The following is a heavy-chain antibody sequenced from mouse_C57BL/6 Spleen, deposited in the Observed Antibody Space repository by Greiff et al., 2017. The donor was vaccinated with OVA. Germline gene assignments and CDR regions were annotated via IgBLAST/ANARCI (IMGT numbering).Heavy chain of an antibody. CDR2: IDPSDSYT. CDR1: GYTFTSYW. CDR3: ARRCYGSGRYFDD. J-gene: IGHJ1*03. V-gene: IGHV1-69*01. D-gene: IGHD1-1*01. Sequence: QVQLQQPGAELVMPGASVKLSCKASGYTFTSYWMHWVKQRPGQGLEWIGEIDPSDSYTNYNQKFKGKSTLTADKSSSTAYMQLSSLTSEDSAVYYGARRCYGSGRYFDDWGTGTTVTVSS.